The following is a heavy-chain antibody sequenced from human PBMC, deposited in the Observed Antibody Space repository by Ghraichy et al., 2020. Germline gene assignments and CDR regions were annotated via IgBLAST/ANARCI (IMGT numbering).Heavy chain of an antibody. CDR3: ARGHYDILTGYYGIDY. D-gene: IGHD3-9*01. CDR2: ISSSSSYI. CDR1: GFTFSSYN. Sequence: RGSLRLSCAASGFTFSSYNMNWVRQAPGKGLEWVSSISSSSSYIYYADSVKGRFTISRDNAKNSLYLQMNSLRTEDTAVYYCARGHYDILTGYYGIDYCGQGTLVTVSS. J-gene: IGHJ4*02. V-gene: IGHV3-21*01.